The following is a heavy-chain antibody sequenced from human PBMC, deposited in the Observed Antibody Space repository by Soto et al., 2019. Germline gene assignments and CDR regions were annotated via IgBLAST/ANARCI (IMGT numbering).Heavy chain of an antibody. CDR3: ACPGYSSSWYRGYYYGMEV. CDR2: ISAYNGNT. V-gene: IGHV1-18*01. Sequence: ASVKVSCKASGYTFTSYGISWVRQAPGQGLEWMGWISAYNGNTNYAQKLQGRVTMTTDTSTSTAYMELRSLRSDDTAVYYCACPGYSSSWYRGYYYGMEVWGQGTTVTVSS. CDR1: GYTFTSYG. D-gene: IGHD6-13*01. J-gene: IGHJ6*02.